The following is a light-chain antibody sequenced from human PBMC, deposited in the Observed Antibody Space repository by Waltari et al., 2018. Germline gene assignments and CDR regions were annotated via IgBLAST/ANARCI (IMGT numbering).Light chain of an antibody. CDR1: SRDVGAYNF. CDR3: SSYISSSTLEL. J-gene: IGLJ2*01. V-gene: IGLV2-14*03. Sequence: QSALTQPAFVSGSPGQSITLSCTRTSRDVGAYNFVSWYQQHPGKAPKLMIYDVSNRPSGVSNRFSGAKSGNTASLTISGLQAEDEADYYCSSYISSSTLELFGGGTSLTVL. CDR2: DVS.